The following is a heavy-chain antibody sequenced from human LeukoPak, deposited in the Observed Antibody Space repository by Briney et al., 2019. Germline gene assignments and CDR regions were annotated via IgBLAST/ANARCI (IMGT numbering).Heavy chain of an antibody. V-gene: IGHV4-39*01. CDR2: MYYSGST. Sequence: SETLSLTCAVYGGSFSGYYWGWIRQTPGKGLEWIGSMYYSGSTYYNQSLKSRVTISVDTSKNQFSLKLSSVTAADTAVYYCARHYYETNDYYPWHFDYWGQGTLVTVSS. J-gene: IGHJ4*02. CDR3: ARHYYETNDYYPWHFDY. CDR1: GGSFSGYY. D-gene: IGHD3-22*01.